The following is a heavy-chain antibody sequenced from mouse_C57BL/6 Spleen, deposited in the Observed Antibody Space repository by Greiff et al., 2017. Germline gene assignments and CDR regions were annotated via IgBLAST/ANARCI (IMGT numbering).Heavy chain of an antibody. CDR1: GYTFTDYY. Sequence: EVQLQQSGPELVKPGASVKISCKASGYTFTDYYMNWVKQSHGKSLEWIGDINPNNGGTSYNQKFKGKATLTVDKSSSTAYMELRSLTSEDSAVYYCARDGLRRLDYWGQGTTLTVSS. J-gene: IGHJ2*01. D-gene: IGHD2-2*01. V-gene: IGHV1-26*01. CDR3: ARDGLRRLDY. CDR2: INPNNGGT.